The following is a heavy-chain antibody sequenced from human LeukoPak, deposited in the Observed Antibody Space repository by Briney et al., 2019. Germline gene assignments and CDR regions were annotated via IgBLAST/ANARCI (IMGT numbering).Heavy chain of an antibody. CDR2: IYPGDSDT. CDR1: GYSFSNYW. J-gene: IGHJ4*02. D-gene: IGHD3-10*01. CDR3: ARSPGSGTYYNVDY. Sequence: PGESLKISCKGSGYSFSNYWLGWVRQMPGKGLEWMGLIYPGDSDTRYSPSFQGQVTTSADKSISTAYLQWSSLKASDTAMYYCARSPGSGTYYNVDYWGQGTLVTVSS. V-gene: IGHV5-51*01.